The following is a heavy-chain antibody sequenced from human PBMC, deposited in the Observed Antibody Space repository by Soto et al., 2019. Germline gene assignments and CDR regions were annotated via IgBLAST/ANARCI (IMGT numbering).Heavy chain of an antibody. CDR3: AKDDILTGYGTGHFDY. Sequence: SLRLSCAASGFTFSSYAMSWVRQAPGKGLEWVSAISGSGGSTYYADSVKGRFTISRDNSKNTLYLQMNSLRAEDTAVYYCAKDDILTGYGTGHFDYWGQGTLVTVSS. V-gene: IGHV3-23*01. CDR1: GFTFSSYA. J-gene: IGHJ4*02. CDR2: ISGSGGST. D-gene: IGHD3-9*01.